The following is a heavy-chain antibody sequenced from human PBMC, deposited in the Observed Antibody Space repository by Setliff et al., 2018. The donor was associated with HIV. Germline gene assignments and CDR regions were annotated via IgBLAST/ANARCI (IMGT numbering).Heavy chain of an antibody. CDR1: GFTFSSDA. Sequence: GGSLRLSCAASGFTFSSDAMNWVRQAPGKGLEWVSGISWNSGSIGYADSVKGRFTISRDNAKNSLYLQMNSLRAEDTALYYCAKDFTSSGLMDVWGNYRYSLDYWGQGTLVTVSS. J-gene: IGHJ4*02. CDR2: ISWNSGSI. CDR3: AKDFTSSGLMDVWGNYRYSLDY. V-gene: IGHV3-9*01. D-gene: IGHD3-16*02.